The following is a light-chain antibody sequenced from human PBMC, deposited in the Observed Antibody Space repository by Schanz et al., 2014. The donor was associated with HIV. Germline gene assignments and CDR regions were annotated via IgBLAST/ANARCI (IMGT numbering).Light chain of an antibody. CDR1: SSNIGAGYD. CDR3: GSCSPTNTCT. J-gene: IGLJ3*02. V-gene: IGLV1-40*01. CDR2: ANT. Sequence: QSVLTQPPSVSGAPGQRVTISCTGSSSNIGAGYDVHWYQQLPGTAPKLLIYANTNRPSGVPDRFSGSKSGTSASLAITGLQADDEADYYCGSCSPTNTCTFGGGTKLTVL.